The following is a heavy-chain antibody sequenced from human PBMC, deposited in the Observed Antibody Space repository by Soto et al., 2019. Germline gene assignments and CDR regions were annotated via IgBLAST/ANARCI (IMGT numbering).Heavy chain of an antibody. D-gene: IGHD1-1*01. CDR1: GCSFSSYW. CDR3: LTTTRDRPFEY. Sequence: EVQLVESGGDLVQPGGSLRLSCEASGCSFSSYWMTWVRQAPGKRLEYVAIIRQDGSEKKYVDSVMGRFTISRDNAKPSSYLQMNSLRDEDTAVYYGLTTTRDRPFEYCGQGTLVTVSS. V-gene: IGHV3-7*03. J-gene: IGHJ4*02. CDR2: IRQDGSEK.